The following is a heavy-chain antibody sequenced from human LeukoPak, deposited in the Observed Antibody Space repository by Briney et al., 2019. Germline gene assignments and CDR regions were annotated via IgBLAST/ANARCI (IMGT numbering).Heavy chain of an antibody. CDR3: ARGRMRPGY. D-gene: IGHD2-8*01. J-gene: IGHJ4*02. CDR1: GGSFSGYY. CDR2: INHSGST. Sequence: PSETLSLTCAVYGGSFSGYYWSWIRQPPGKGLEWIGEINHSGSTNYNPSLKSRVTISVDTSQNQFSLKLSSVTAADTAVYYCARGRMRPGYWGQGTLVTVSS. V-gene: IGHV4-34*01.